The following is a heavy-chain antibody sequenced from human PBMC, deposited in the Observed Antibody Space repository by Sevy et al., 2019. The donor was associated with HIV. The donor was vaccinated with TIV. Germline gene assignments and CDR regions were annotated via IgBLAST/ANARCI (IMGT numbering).Heavy chain of an antibody. Sequence: GSLRLSCAASGFTFSSYGMHWVRQAPGKGLEWVAVIWYDGSNKYYADSVKGRFTISRDNSKNTLYLQMNSLRAEDTAVYYCARDQVVGATTGYGMDVWGQGTTVTVSS. V-gene: IGHV3-33*01. J-gene: IGHJ6*02. CDR2: IWYDGSNK. CDR3: ARDQVVGATTGYGMDV. D-gene: IGHD1-26*01. CDR1: GFTFSSYG.